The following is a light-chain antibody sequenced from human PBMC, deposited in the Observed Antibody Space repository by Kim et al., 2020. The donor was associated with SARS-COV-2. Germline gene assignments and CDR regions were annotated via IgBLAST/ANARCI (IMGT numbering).Light chain of an antibody. J-gene: IGLJ1*01. CDR1: NIGSKN. CDR2: YDS. Sequence: SYELTQPPSVSVAPGKTARITCGGNNIGSKNVHWYQQNPGQAPVLVIYYDSDRPSGIPERFSGSNSGNTATLTISRVEAGDEADYYCQVYDTRSDHYVFGTGTQLTVL. CDR3: QVYDTRSDHYV. V-gene: IGLV3-21*04.